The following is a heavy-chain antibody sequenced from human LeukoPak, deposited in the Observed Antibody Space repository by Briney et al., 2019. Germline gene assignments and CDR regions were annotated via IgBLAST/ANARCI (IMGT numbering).Heavy chain of an antibody. Sequence: GGSLRLSCAASGFTFSSYEMNWVRQAPGKGLEWVSYISSSGSTIYYADSVKGRFTISRDNAKNSLYLQMNSLRAEDTAVYYCARSYCSSTSCYPRDYGMDVWGKGTTVTVSS. CDR1: GFTFSSYE. D-gene: IGHD2-2*01. J-gene: IGHJ6*04. V-gene: IGHV3-48*03. CDR3: ARSYCSSTSCYPRDYGMDV. CDR2: ISSSGSTI.